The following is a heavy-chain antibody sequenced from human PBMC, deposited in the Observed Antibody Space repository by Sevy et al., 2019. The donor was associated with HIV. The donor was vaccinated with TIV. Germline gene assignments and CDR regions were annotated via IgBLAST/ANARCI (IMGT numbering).Heavy chain of an antibody. D-gene: IGHD3-16*02. J-gene: IGHJ5*01. CDR2: IDPRCKER. V-gene: IGHV3-7*01. CDR1: GFTFSSYA. CDR3: VRVLWDVLVVPAATPSPWLDS. Sequence: GGSLRLSCAASGFTFSSYAMHWVRQAPGRGLEWVASIDPRCKERDHLDSLKGRFTISRDNAKNSLYLEMHSLKAEDTALYYCVRVLWDVLVVPAATPSPWLDSWGQGTLVTVSS.